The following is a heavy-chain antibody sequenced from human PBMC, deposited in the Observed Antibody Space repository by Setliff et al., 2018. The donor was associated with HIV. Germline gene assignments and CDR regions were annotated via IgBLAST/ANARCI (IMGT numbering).Heavy chain of an antibody. CDR3: ARGRFVGFDY. CDR2: IYTSGST. D-gene: IGHD3-16*02. V-gene: IGHV4-61*02. Sequence: NPSETLSLTCTVADGSISTGSYYWSWVRQPAGRGLEWIGRIYTSGSTNYNPSLKSRVTMSVDTSKNQFSLNLTSVTAADTAVYYCARGRFVGFDYWGQGTLVTVSS. CDR1: DGSISTGSYY. J-gene: IGHJ4*02.